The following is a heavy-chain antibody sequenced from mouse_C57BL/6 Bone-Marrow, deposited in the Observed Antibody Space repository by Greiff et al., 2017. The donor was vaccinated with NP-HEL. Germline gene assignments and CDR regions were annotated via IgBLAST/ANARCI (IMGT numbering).Heavy chain of an antibody. Sequence: EVQLQQSGPELVKPGASVKISCKASGYTFTDYYMNWVKQSHGKSLAWIGDINPNNGGTSYNQKFKGKATSTVDKSSSTAYMELRSLTSEDSAVYYCAREATTVVAHFDYWGQGTTLTVSS. CDR3: AREATTVVAHFDY. D-gene: IGHD1-1*01. CDR2: INPNNGGT. CDR1: GYTFTDYY. J-gene: IGHJ2*01. V-gene: IGHV1-26*01.